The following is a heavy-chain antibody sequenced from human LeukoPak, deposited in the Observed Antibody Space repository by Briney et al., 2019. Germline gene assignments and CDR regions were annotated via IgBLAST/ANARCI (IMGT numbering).Heavy chain of an antibody. Sequence: PGGSLRLSCAASGFTFSSYEINWVRQAPGKGLEWVSYISSSGSTIYYADSVKGRFTISRDNAKNSLYLQMNSLRAEDTAVYYCARDPGGLRYFDWFPTRYYFDYWGQGTLVTVSS. CDR3: ARDPGGLRYFDWFPTRYYFDY. D-gene: IGHD3-9*01. CDR1: GFTFSSYE. V-gene: IGHV3-48*03. J-gene: IGHJ4*02. CDR2: ISSSGSTI.